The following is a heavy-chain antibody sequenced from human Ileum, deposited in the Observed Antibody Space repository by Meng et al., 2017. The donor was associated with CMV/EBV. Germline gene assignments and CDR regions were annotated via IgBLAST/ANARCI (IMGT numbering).Heavy chain of an antibody. CDR1: GFTFSSYA. CDR3: AKGVSVFGVVPDH. Sequence: CRASGFTFSSYAMSWVRQAPGKGLEWVSDVGGNGDGTYHADSVKGRFTISRDNSRNTLYLQMNSLRADDTAVYYCAKGVSVFGVVPDHWGQGTLVTVSS. V-gene: IGHV3-23*01. J-gene: IGHJ4*02. D-gene: IGHD3-3*01. CDR2: VGGNGDGT.